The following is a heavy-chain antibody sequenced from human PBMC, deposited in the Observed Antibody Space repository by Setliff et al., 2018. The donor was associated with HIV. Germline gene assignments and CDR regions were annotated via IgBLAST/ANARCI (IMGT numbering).Heavy chain of an antibody. D-gene: IGHD3-16*01. Sequence: GASVKVSCKASGYTFTSYGISWVRQAPGQGLEWMGWISAYNGNTNYAQKFQGRVTMTTDTSTTTAYMELRSLRSDDTAVYYCARDRGIIMTFGGGNDAFDIWGQGTMVTVSS. CDR3: ARDRGIIMTFGGGNDAFDI. V-gene: IGHV1-18*01. J-gene: IGHJ3*02. CDR1: GYTFTSYG. CDR2: ISAYNGNT.